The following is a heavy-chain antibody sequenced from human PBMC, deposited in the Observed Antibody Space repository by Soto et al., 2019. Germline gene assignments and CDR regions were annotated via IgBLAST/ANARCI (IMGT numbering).Heavy chain of an antibody. CDR1: GGSISSYY. CDR2: IYYSGST. V-gene: IGHV4-59*08. D-gene: IGHD5-12*01. Sequence: PSETLSLTCTVSGGSISSYYWSWIRQPPGKGLEWIGYIYYSGSTNYNPSLKSRVTISVDTSKNQFSLKLSSVTAADTAVYYCARHRGYDKTYYYYYYMDVWGKGTTVTVSS. J-gene: IGHJ6*03. CDR3: ARHRGYDKTYYYYYYMDV.